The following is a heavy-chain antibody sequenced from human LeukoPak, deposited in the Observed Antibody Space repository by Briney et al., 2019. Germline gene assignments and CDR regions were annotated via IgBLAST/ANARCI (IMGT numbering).Heavy chain of an antibody. CDR2: IYPDDSDT. CDR3: ARRGFCIGDVCYGNVY. CDR1: GYNFATYW. J-gene: IGHJ4*02. D-gene: IGHD2-8*02. V-gene: IGHV5-51*01. Sequence: GESLKISCKGSGYNFATYWIAWVGQMPANGLVWMGIIYPDDSDTRYSPSFQGQVTISADKSISTAYLQWSSLKASDMAMYYCARRGFCIGDVCYGNVYWGQRTLVTVSS.